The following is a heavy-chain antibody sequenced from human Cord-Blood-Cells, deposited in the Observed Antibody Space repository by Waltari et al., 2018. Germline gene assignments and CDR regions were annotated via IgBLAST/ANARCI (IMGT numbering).Heavy chain of an antibody. CDR1: GFPFSSYA. D-gene: IGHD3-10*01. Sequence: QVQLVESGGGVVQPGRYLRLSCAASGFPFSSYAMHWVRQAPGKGLEWVAVISYDGSNKYYADSVKGRFTISRDNSKNTLYLQMNSLRAEDTAVYYCARDADREVLLWFREDYWGQGTLVTVSS. CDR2: ISYDGSNK. J-gene: IGHJ4*02. CDR3: ARDADREVLLWFREDY. V-gene: IGHV3-30-3*01.